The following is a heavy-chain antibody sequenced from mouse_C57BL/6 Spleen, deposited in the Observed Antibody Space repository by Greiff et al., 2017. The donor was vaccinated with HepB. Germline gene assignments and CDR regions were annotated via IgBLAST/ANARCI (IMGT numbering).Heavy chain of an antibody. V-gene: IGHV14-4*01. J-gene: IGHJ3*01. Sequence: VQLKESGAELVRPGASVKLSCTASGFNIKDDYMHWVKQRPEQGLEWIGWIDPENGDTEYASKFQGKATITADTSSNKAYLQLSSLTPEDTAVYYCTGEVTTVPFAYWGQGTLVTVSA. D-gene: IGHD2-2*01. CDR3: TGEVTTVPFAY. CDR1: GFNIKDDY. CDR2: IDPENGDT.